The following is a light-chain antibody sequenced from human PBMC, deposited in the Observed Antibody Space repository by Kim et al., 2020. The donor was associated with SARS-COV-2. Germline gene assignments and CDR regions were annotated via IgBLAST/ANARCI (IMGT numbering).Light chain of an antibody. CDR3: QQYNTSSRT. CDR1: QNINNW. CDR2: DVS. V-gene: IGKV1-5*01. Sequence: DIQMTQSPSTLSASVGDRVTITCRASQNINNWLAWYQQKPGKVPKLLIADVSTLESGVPSRFSGSGSGTEFTLTISSLQPDDFATYYCQQYNTSSRTFGQGTKVDIK. J-gene: IGKJ1*01.